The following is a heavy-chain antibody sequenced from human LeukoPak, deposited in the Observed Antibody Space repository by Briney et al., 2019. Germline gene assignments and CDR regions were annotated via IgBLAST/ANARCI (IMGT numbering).Heavy chain of an antibody. Sequence: PSETLSLTCTVSGGSISSSSYYWGWIRQPPGKGLEWIGSIYYSGSTYYNPSLKSRVTISVDTSKNQFSLKLSSVTAADTAVYYCARRFRHYYDSSGYYDYFDYWGQGTLVTVSS. V-gene: IGHV4-39*01. CDR2: IYYSGST. CDR3: ARRFRHYYDSSGYYDYFDY. D-gene: IGHD3-22*01. J-gene: IGHJ4*02. CDR1: GGSISSSSYY.